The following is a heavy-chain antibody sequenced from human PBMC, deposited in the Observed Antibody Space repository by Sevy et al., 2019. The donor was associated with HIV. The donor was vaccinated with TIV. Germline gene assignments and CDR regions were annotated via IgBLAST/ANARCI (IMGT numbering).Heavy chain of an antibody. Sequence: GESLKISCAASGFTFTSYSMHWVRQAPGKRLEWVSSISGISNYIYYADSVKGRFSISRDNAKNSLYLQMNSLRAEDTAVFYCARAVPATDAFDIWGQGTLVTVSS. CDR1: GFTFTSYS. CDR3: ARAVPATDAFDI. J-gene: IGHJ3*02. V-gene: IGHV3-21*01. D-gene: IGHD6-19*01. CDR2: ISGISNYI.